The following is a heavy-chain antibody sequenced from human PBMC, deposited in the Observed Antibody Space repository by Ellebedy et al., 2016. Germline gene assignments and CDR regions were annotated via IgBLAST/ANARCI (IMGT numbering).Heavy chain of an antibody. Sequence: SETLSLTXAVYGGSFSGYYWSWIRQPPGKGLEWIGEINHSGSTNYNPSLKSRVTISVDTSKNQFSLKLSSVTAADTAVYYCARGLNQLPDYYYYYYMDVWGKGTTVTVSS. D-gene: IGHD2-2*01. J-gene: IGHJ6*03. CDR1: GGSFSGYY. CDR2: INHSGST. CDR3: ARGLNQLPDYYYYYYMDV. V-gene: IGHV4-34*01.